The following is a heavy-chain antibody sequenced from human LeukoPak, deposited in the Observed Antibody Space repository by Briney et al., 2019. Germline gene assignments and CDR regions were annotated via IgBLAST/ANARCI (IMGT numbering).Heavy chain of an antibody. D-gene: IGHD1-26*01. Sequence: GGSLRLSCAASGFTFSSYAMSWVRQAPGKGLEWVSAISGSGSSTYYADSVKGRFTISRDNSKNTLYLQMNSLRAEDTAVYYCAKDKGWGYSAYDCYGMDVWGQGTTVTISS. V-gene: IGHV3-23*01. J-gene: IGHJ6*02. CDR2: ISGSGSST. CDR3: AKDKGWGYSAYDCYGMDV. CDR1: GFTFSSYA.